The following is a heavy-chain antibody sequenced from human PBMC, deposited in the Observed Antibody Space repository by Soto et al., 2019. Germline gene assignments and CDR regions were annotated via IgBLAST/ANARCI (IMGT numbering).Heavy chain of an antibody. Sequence: GSLRLSCAASGFTFSSYAMSWVRQAPGKGLEWVSAISGSGGSTYYADSVKGRFTISRDNSKNTLYLQMNSLRAEDTAVYYCAKAGFVGYCSGGSCSFDYWGQGTPVTVSS. CDR3: AKAGFVGYCSGGSCSFDY. V-gene: IGHV3-23*01. D-gene: IGHD2-15*01. CDR1: GFTFSSYA. CDR2: ISGSGGST. J-gene: IGHJ4*02.